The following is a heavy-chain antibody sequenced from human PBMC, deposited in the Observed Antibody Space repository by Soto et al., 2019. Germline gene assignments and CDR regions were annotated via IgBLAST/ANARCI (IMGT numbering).Heavy chain of an antibody. Sequence: SETLSLTCAVSGGSISSGGYSWSWIRQPPGKGLEWIGYIYHSGSTYYNPSLKSRVTIPVDRSKNQFSLKQSSVTAADTAVYYCARGMSSNPRSDYWGQGTLVTVSS. J-gene: IGHJ4*02. CDR3: ARGMSSNPRSDY. D-gene: IGHD6-6*01. CDR1: GGSISSGGYS. V-gene: IGHV4-30-2*01. CDR2: IYHSGST.